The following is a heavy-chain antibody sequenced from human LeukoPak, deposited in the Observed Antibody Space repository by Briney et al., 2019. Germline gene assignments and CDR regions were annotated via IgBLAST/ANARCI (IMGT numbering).Heavy chain of an antibody. J-gene: IGHJ4*02. CDR2: ISGSGGST. Sequence: PGGSLRLSYAASGFTFSSYAMSWVRQAPGKGLEWVSAISGSGGSTYYADSVKGRFTISRNNSKNTLYLQMNSLRAEDTAVYYCAKVWFGELYYFDYWGQGTLVTVSS. CDR3: AKVWFGELYYFDY. CDR1: GFTFSSYA. V-gene: IGHV3-23*01. D-gene: IGHD3-10*01.